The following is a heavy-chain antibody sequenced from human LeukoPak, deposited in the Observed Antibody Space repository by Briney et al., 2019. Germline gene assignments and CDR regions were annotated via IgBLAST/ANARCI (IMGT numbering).Heavy chain of an antibody. D-gene: IGHD5-24*01. V-gene: IGHV3-7*01. CDR3: ARDEGGYNY. CDR2: IKKDGSET. J-gene: IGHJ4*02. CDR1: GFTFSGFW. Sequence: GGSLRLSCAASGFTFSGFWMSWVRLAPGKGLEWVANIKKDGSETYYVDSVKGRFTISRDNAKNSLYLQMNSLRVEDTAVYYCARDEGGYNYWGQGTLVTVSS.